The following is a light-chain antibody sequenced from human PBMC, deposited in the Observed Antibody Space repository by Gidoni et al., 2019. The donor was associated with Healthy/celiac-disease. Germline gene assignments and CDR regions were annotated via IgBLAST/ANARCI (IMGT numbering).Light chain of an antibody. CDR1: SGSIASNY. J-gene: IGLJ2*01. V-gene: IGLV6-57*04. CDR2: EDN. CDR3: QSYDSSVVV. Sequence: NFMLPHPNSVPESPWKTGTISCTRSSGSIASNYVQWYQQRPCSAPTTVIYEDNQSPSGVPDRFSGSIDSSSNSASLTISGLKTEDEADYYCQSYDSSVVVFGGGTKLTVL.